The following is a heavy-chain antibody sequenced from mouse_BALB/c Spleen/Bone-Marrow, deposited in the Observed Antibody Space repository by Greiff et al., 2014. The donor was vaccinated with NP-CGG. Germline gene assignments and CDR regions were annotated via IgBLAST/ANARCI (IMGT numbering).Heavy chain of an antibody. D-gene: IGHD1-1*01. CDR2: IYPGDGDT. CDR3: ARGDYGSSYEGAMDY. Sequence: QVQLQQSGAELARPGASVKLSCKASGYTFTSYWMQWVKQRPGQGLEWIGAIYPGDGDTRYTQKFKGKATLTADKSSSTAYMQHSSLASEDSAVYYCARGDYGSSYEGAMDYWGQGTSVTVSS. CDR1: GYTFTSYW. V-gene: IGHV1-87*01. J-gene: IGHJ4*01.